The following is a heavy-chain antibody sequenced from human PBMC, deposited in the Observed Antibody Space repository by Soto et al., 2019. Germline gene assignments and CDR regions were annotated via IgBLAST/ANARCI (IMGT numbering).Heavy chain of an antibody. CDR3: ARDRRTDYYYGMDV. Sequence: ASVKVSCKASGYTFTSYDINWVRQATGQGLEWMGWMNPNSGNTGYAQKFQGRVTMTRDTSTSTVYMELSSLRSEDTAVYYCARDRRTDYYYGMDVWGQGTTVTVSS. V-gene: IGHV1-8*01. J-gene: IGHJ6*02. CDR1: GYTFTSYD. CDR2: MNPNSGNT.